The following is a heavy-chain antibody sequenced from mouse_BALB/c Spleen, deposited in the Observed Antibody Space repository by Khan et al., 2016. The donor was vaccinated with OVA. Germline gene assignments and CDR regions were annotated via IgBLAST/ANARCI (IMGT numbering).Heavy chain of an antibody. Sequence: VELVESGPGLVAPSQSLSITCTISGFSLTDYGIHWVRQPPGKGLEWLVLMWGDGTTSYNSALNSSLTISKENSKSQVFLKMNSLQTDDTAMYFCARQPYYHYNVMDYWGQGTSVTVSS. CDR1: GFSLTDYG. CDR3: ARQPYYHYNVMDY. J-gene: IGHJ4*01. CDR2: MWGDGTT. V-gene: IGHV2-6-1*01. D-gene: IGHD2-10*01.